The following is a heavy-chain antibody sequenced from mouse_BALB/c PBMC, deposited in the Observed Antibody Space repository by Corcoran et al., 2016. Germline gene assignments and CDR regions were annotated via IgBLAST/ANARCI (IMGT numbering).Heavy chain of an antibody. Sequence: EVQLQQSGPELVKPGASVKMSCKASGYTFTSYVMHWVKQKPGQGLEWIGYINPYNDGTKYNEKFKGKATLTSDKSSSTAYMELSSLTSEDSAVDYCARGGITTVVAEAYWGQGTLVTVSA. CDR2: INPYNDGT. CDR3: ARGGITTVVAEAY. D-gene: IGHD1-1*01. V-gene: IGHV1S136*01. J-gene: IGHJ3*01. CDR1: GYTFTSYV.